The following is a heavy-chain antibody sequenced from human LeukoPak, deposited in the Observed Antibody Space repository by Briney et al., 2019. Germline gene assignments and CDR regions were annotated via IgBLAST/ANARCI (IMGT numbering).Heavy chain of an antibody. CDR2: IQHDGSDT. CDR3: AKDLGVPGGAFYGLIS. CDR1: GFTFSTSA. V-gene: IGHV3-30*02. D-gene: IGHD2-2*01. J-gene: IGHJ5*02. Sequence: GGSLRLSCAASGFTFSTSAMHWVRQAPGKGLEWVTFIQHDGSDTYYTDSVKGRFTISRDNSRNTLYLQMNSLRGDDTSVYYCAKDLGVPGGAFYGLISWGQGTLVTVSS.